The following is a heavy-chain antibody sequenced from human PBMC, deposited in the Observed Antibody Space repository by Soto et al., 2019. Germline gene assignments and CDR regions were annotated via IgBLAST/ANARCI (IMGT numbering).Heavy chain of an antibody. Sequence: GGSDRISGSASVLSSRTYRMYCVRQAPGKGLVWVSRINSDGSSTSYADSVKGRFTISRDNAKNTLYLQMNSLRAEDTAVYYCARVYYDGGSCSHLDYW. CDR1: VLSSRTYR. J-gene: IGHJ4*01. CDR3: ARVYYDGGSCSHLDY. CDR2: INSDGSST. V-gene: IGHV3-74*01. D-gene: IGHD2-15*01.